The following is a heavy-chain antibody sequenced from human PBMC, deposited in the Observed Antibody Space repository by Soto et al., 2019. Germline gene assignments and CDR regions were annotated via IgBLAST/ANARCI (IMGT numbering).Heavy chain of an antibody. D-gene: IGHD1-7*01. J-gene: IGHJ3*02. V-gene: IGHV2-5*02. Sequence: SGPTLVNPTQTVTLTCTFSGFSLSTSGVGVGWIRQPPGKAPEWLALIYWDDDKRYSPSLKSRLTITKDTSKNQVVLTMTNMDPVDTATYYFAHSPPPRITGTTSPAFDIWGQGTMVTVSS. CDR2: IYWDDDK. CDR3: AHSPPPRITGTTSPAFDI. CDR1: GFSLSTSGVG.